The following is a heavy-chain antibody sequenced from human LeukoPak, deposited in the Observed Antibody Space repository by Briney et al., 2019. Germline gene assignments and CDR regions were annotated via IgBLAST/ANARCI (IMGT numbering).Heavy chain of an antibody. CDR1: GFVFSNYA. J-gene: IGHJ4*02. Sequence: RGSLRLSCTASGFVFSNYAIHWVRQAPGKGLEWVAVISDDGNDAYYAGSVEGRFNISRDNSKSTVFLQMNGLRAEDSAVYYCGPIDSWGQGTLVTVSS. CDR2: ISDDGNDA. V-gene: IGHV3-30-3*01. CDR3: GPIDS.